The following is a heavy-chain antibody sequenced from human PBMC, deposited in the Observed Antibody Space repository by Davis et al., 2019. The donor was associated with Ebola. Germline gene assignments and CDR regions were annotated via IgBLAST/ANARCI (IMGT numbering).Heavy chain of an antibody. CDR3: AKDCITSCYTNR. CDR2: ISSSGDST. D-gene: IGHD2-2*02. CDR1: GFPFSTYA. J-gene: IGHJ4*02. V-gene: IGHV3-23*01. Sequence: GESLKISCTASGFPFSTYAMSWVRQAPGKGLEWVSGISSSGDSTYYADSVKGRFTISRDNSQNTLDLQMNSLRAEDTAVYYCAKDCITSCYTNRWGQGTLVTVSS.